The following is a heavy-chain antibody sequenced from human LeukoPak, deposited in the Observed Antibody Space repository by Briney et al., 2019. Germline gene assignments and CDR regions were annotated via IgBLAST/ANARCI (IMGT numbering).Heavy chain of an antibody. CDR2: IYYSGST. D-gene: IGHD3-22*01. CDR1: GGSISSSSYY. V-gene: IGHV4-39*01. Sequence: PSETLSLTCTVSGGSISSSSYYWGWIRQPPGKGLEWIGSIYYSGSTYYNPSLKSRVTISVDTSKNQFSLKLSSVTAADTAVYYCARAGYYDAYAFDIWGQGTMVTVSS. J-gene: IGHJ3*02. CDR3: ARAGYYDAYAFDI.